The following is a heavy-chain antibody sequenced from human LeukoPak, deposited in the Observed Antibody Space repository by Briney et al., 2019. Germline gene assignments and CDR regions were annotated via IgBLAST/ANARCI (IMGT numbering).Heavy chain of an antibody. V-gene: IGHV3-48*03. CDR1: GFPVNKYE. Sequence: AGGSLRLPCAASGFPVNKYEMHWVRQAPGKGLEWVSYIDAGATSTNYADSVWGRFTLSRDNAQNSVHLQMNSLRDEDTAVFYCVRGRLLRSTKYFDYWGQGALVTVSS. CDR3: VRGRLLRSTKYFDY. J-gene: IGHJ4*02. CDR2: IDAGATST. D-gene: IGHD2-21*02.